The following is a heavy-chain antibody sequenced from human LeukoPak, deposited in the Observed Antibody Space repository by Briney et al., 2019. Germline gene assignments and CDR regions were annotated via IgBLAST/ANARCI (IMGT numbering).Heavy chain of an antibody. D-gene: IGHD3/OR15-3a*01. CDR3: AHYAEVDWLLTLDY. V-gene: IGHV3-33*01. Sequence: GGSLRLSCSASGFTFSTYGMHWVRQAPGKGLEWVALIWYDGFTKYYADSVKGRFTISRDNSKNTLYLQMNSLRAEDTAVYYCAHYAEVDWLLTLDYWGQGTLVTASS. CDR1: GFTFSTYG. CDR2: IWYDGFTK. J-gene: IGHJ4*02.